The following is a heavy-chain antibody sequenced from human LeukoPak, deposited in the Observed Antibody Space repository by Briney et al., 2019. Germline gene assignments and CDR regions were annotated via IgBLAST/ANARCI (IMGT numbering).Heavy chain of an antibody. CDR2: IYYSGST. D-gene: IGHD6-13*01. CDR3: ARDGSWYLKRPFDY. Sequence: SETLSLTCTVSGGSISSSSYYWGWIRQPPGKGLEWIGSIYYSGSTYYNPSLKSRVTISVDTSKNQFSLKLSSVTAADTAVYYCARDGSWYLKRPFDYWGQGTLVTVSS. CDR1: GGSISSSSYY. V-gene: IGHV4-39*07. J-gene: IGHJ4*02.